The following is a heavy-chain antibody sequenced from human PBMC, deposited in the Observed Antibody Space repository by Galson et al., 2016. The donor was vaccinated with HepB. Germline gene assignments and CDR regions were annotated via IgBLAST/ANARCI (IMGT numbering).Heavy chain of an antibody. V-gene: IGHV3-15*01. Sequence: SLRLSCAASEFNFANTWMSWVRQAPGKGLEWVGRSKSKIDGGATDYAAFVKGRFTVSRDDSKNTLYRQNDRLKTEDTGVDYCTKGPQTAAQAFDNGGQGTQVTVSS. CDR1: EFNFANTW. CDR3: TKGPQTAAQAFDN. CDR2: SKSKIDGGAT. D-gene: IGHD6-13*01. J-gene: IGHJ4*02.